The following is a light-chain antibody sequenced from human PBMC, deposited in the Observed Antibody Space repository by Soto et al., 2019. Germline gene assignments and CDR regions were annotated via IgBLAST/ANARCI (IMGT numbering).Light chain of an antibody. J-gene: IGLJ2*01. CDR2: SND. Sequence: QSVLTQAPSASGTPGQRVTISCSGGSSNIGSNTVSWYQQVPGTAPKLLIYSNDQRPSGVPDRFSGSKSGTSASLAIGGLQSEDEADYYCAAWDGSLNGWLFGGGTKLTVL. V-gene: IGLV1-44*01. CDR1: SSNIGSNT. CDR3: AAWDGSLNGWL.